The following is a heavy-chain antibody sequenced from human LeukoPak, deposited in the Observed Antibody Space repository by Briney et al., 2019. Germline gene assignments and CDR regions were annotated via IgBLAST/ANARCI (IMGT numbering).Heavy chain of an antibody. V-gene: IGHV3-20*04. CDR3: ARGGLLWFGELSGY. J-gene: IGHJ4*02. D-gene: IGHD3-10*01. CDR1: GFTFDDYG. CDR2: INWTGGST. Sequence: GGSLRLSCAASGFTFDDYGMSWVRQAPGKGLEWVSGINWTGGSTGYADSVKGRFTISRDNSKNTLYLQMGSLRAEDMAAYYCARGGLLWFGELSGYWGQGTLVTVSS.